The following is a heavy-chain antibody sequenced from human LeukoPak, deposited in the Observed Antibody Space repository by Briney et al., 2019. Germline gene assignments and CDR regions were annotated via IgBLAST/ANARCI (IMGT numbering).Heavy chain of an antibody. D-gene: IGHD1-20*01. J-gene: IGHJ4*02. CDR2: IYPGDSDI. Sequence: GESLKISCKGSGYDFTGYWIAWVRQMAGKGLEWMAIIYPGDSDIRYSPSFQGQVTVSGDKSIRTAYLQWSSLRASDTAMYYCARGANYNWIFFDYWGQGTLVTVSS. V-gene: IGHV5-51*01. CDR3: ARGANYNWIFFDY. CDR1: GYDFTGYW.